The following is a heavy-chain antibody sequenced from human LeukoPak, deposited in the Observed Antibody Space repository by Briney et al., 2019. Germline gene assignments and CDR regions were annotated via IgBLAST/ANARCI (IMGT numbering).Heavy chain of an antibody. J-gene: IGHJ4*02. CDR3: AKDLSYTSGASDH. CDR1: GFTFSSYG. V-gene: IGHV3-23*01. CDR2: ITDDGYNT. Sequence: GGSLRLSCAASGFTFSSYGMDWVRQAPGKGLEWVSTITDDGYNTYSADSVKGRITFSRDNSKNTLSLQLRSLRAEDTAVYYCAKDLSYTSGASDHWGQGTLVTVSS. D-gene: IGHD6-19*01.